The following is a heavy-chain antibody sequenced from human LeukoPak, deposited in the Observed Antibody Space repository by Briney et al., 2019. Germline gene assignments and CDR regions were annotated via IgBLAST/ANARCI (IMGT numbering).Heavy chain of an antibody. Sequence: GGSLRLSCAASGFTFTNYWMSWVRQTPGKGLQWVATIKQDGSEKYYVDSVKGRFTISRDNSKNIVSLQMNNLRAEDTAVYYCARGRGLGVVSPYFDYWGQGTLVTVSS. CDR1: GFTFTNYW. CDR3: ARGRGLGVVSPYFDY. V-gene: IGHV3-7*03. J-gene: IGHJ4*02. D-gene: IGHD3-3*01. CDR2: IKQDGSEK.